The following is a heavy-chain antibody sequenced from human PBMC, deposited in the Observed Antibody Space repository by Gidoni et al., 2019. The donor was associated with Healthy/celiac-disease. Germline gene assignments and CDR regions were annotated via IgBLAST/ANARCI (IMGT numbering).Heavy chain of an antibody. V-gene: IGHV3-7*04. J-gene: IGHJ3*02. CDR2: IKQDGSGK. CDR3: ARDGIGYSYGSDAFDI. Sequence: EVQRVESGGGVVQPGGALRLSCAAAGCTCSRHWMSWVRQARGKGLEWVANIKQDGSGKYYVDSVKGRFTISRDNAKHSLYLQMNSLRAEDTAVYYCARDGIGYSYGSDAFDIWGQGTMVTVSS. D-gene: IGHD5-18*01. CDR1: GCTCSRHW.